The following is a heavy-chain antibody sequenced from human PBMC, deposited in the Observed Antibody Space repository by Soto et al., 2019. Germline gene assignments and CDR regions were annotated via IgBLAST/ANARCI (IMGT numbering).Heavy chain of an antibody. CDR3: ARSIVGAIRPTGAFDI. CDR2: IFSNDEK. CDR1: GFSLSNARMG. J-gene: IGHJ3*02. V-gene: IGHV2-26*01. D-gene: IGHD1-26*01. Sequence: QVTLKESGPVLVKPTDTLTLTCTVSGFSLSNARMGVSWIRQPPGKALEWLAHIFSNDEKSYSTSLKSRLTIPKDTSKSQVVLTMTNMDPVDTAIYYCARSIVGAIRPTGAFDIWGQGTMVTVSS.